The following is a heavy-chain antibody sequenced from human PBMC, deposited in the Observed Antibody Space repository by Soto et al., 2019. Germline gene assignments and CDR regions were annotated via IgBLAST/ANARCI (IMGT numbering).Heavy chain of an antibody. D-gene: IGHD3-3*01. CDR1: GFTVSSNY. Sequence: EVQLVESGGGLIQPGGSLRLSCAASGFTVSSNYLSWVRQAPGKGLEWVSVIYSGGSTYYADSVKGRFTISRDNSKNTLYLQMNSLRAEDTAVYYCARGFNAILEWFTFDYWGQGTLVTVSS. CDR3: ARGFNAILEWFTFDY. CDR2: IYSGGST. V-gene: IGHV3-53*01. J-gene: IGHJ4*02.